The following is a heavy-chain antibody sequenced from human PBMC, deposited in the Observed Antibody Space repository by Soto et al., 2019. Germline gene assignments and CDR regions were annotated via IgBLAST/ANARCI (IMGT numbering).Heavy chain of an antibody. CDR1: GFSLSTSGMR. CDR3: ARDRGGDYYYYGMDV. J-gene: IGHJ6*02. V-gene: IGHV2-70*04. D-gene: IGHD3-10*01. Sequence: SGPTLVNPTQTLTLTCTFSGFSLSTSGMRVSWIRQPPGKALEWLARIDWDDDKFYSTSLKTRLTISKDTSKDQVVLTMTNMDPVDTATYYRARDRGGDYYYYGMDVWGQGTTVTVSS. CDR2: IDWDDDK.